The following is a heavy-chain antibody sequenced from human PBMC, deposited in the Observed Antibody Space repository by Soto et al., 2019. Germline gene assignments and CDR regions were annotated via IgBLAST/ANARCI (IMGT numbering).Heavy chain of an antibody. D-gene: IGHD2-2*02. V-gene: IGHV3-23*01. J-gene: IGHJ5*02. CDR1: GFTFISYA. CDR3: ARGPYTDSSEWFDP. CDR2: ISGSGDRT. Sequence: PGWSLRLACASSGFTFISYAMAWVRQAPGKGLEWVSSISGSGDRTYYADSVKGRFTISRDNSKNTLSLQMNRLRAEDTALYYCARGPYTDSSEWFDPWGQGTLVTVSS.